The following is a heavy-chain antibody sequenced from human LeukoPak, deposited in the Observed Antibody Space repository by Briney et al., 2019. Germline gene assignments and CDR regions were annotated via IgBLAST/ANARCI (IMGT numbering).Heavy chain of an antibody. D-gene: IGHD6-13*01. Sequence: SETLSLTCTVSGGSISSYYWSWIRQPPGKGLEWIGYIYYSGGTNYNPSLKSRVTISVDTSKNQFSLKLSSVTAADTAVYYCAREHIAAAGRFDPWGQGTLVTVSS. V-gene: IGHV4-59*01. CDR1: GGSISSYY. CDR2: IYYSGGT. J-gene: IGHJ5*02. CDR3: AREHIAAAGRFDP.